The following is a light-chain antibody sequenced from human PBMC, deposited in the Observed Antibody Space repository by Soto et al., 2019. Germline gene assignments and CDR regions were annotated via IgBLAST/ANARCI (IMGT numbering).Light chain of an antibody. Sequence: EIVLTQSPATLSLSPGERATLSCRASRSVSSYLAWYQQKPSQAPRLLIYDASNRATGIPARFSGSGSGTDFTLTISSLEPEDFAVYYCQQYNNWPPSITFGQGTRLEI. CDR1: RSVSSY. CDR3: QQYNNWPPSIT. CDR2: DAS. V-gene: IGKV3-11*01. J-gene: IGKJ5*01.